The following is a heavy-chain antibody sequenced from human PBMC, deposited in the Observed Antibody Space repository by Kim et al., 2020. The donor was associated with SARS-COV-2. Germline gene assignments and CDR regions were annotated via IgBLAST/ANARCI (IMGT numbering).Heavy chain of an antibody. CDR2: ISSSGSTI. V-gene: IGHV3-11*01. CDR3: AFAGRQYDSSGYYYDFISQFDY. J-gene: IGHJ4*02. CDR1: GFTFSDYY. D-gene: IGHD3-22*01. Sequence: GGSLRLSCAASGFTFSDYYMSWIRQAPGKGLEWVSYISSSGSTIYYADSVKGRFTISRDNAKNSLYLQMNSLRAEDTAVYYCAFAGRQYDSSGYYYDFISQFDYWGQGTLVTVSS.